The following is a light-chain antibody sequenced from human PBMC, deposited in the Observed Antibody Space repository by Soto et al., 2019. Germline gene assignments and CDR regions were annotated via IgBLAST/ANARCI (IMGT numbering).Light chain of an antibody. V-gene: IGKV3-15*01. Sequence: EIVMTQSPATLSVSPGERANLSCRASQSVSSKLAWYQQKPGQTPRLLIFGTSTRATGIPARFSGSGSGTQFTLTISRLEPEDFAVYYCHQYGSSLGTFGQGTKVDI. CDR1: QSVSSK. J-gene: IGKJ2*01. CDR3: HQYGSSLGT. CDR2: GTS.